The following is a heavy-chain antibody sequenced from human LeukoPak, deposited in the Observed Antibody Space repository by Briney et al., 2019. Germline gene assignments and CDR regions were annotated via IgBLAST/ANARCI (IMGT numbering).Heavy chain of an antibody. CDR2: IYHSWST. CDR3: ARHPTYQYCSSTSCQRAPFDY. V-gene: IGHV4-38-2*01. CDR1: GYSISSGYY. J-gene: IGHJ4*02. Sequence: PSETLSLTCAVSGYSISSGYYWGWIRQPPGKGLEWIGSIYHSWSTYYNPSLKSRVTISVDTAKNQFSLKLSSVTAADTAVYYCARHPTYQYCSSTSCQRAPFDYWGQGTLVTVSS. D-gene: IGHD2-2*01.